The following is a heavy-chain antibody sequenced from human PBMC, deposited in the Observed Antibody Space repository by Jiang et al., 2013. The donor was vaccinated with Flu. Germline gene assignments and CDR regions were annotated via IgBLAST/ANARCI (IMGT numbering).Heavy chain of an antibody. D-gene: IGHD3-3*01. CDR2: IYYSGST. CDR3: ARDQFLGWFDP. V-gene: IGHV4-39*02. J-gene: IGHJ5*02. CDR1: GGSISSSSYY. Sequence: PGLVKPSETLSLTCTVSGGSISSSSYYWGWIRQPPGEGLEWIGSIYYSGSTYYNPSLKSRVTISVDTSKNQFSLKLSSVTAADTAVYYCARDQFLGWFDPWGQGTLVTVSS.